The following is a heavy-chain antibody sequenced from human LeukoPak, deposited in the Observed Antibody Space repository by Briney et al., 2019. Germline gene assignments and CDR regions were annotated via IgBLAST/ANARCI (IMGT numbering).Heavy chain of an antibody. J-gene: IGHJ4*02. CDR2: INPNSGGT. CDR3: ARVPLRYSYYFDY. D-gene: IGHD3-9*01. V-gene: IGHV1-2*02. Sequence: ASVKVSCKASGYTFTGYYMHWVRQAPGQGLEWMGWINPNSGGTNYAQKFQGRATMTRDTSISTAYMELSRLRSDDTAVYYCARVPLRYSYYFDYWGQGTLATVSS. CDR1: GYTFTGYY.